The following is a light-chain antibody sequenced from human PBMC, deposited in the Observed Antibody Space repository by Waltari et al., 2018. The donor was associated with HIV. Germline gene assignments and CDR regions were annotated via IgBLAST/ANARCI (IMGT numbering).Light chain of an antibody. CDR2: GVT. Sequence: GQSLTITCTGTNRNIGFFNLVSWYQQYPGKPPQLIIYGVTSRPPGVSNRFSGSKSGNTASLTISGLQTDDEAEYYCNSYSSDDTVVFGGGTKLTVL. CDR1: NRNIGFFNL. V-gene: IGLV2-14*01. J-gene: IGLJ2*01. CDR3: NSYSSDDTVV.